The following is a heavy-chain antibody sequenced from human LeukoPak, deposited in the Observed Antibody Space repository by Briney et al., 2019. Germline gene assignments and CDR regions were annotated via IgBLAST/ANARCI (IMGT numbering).Heavy chain of an antibody. J-gene: IGHJ6*03. Sequence: PGGSLRLSCVASGFTFGTYWMHWVRQGPEKGLVWVAGITNDGTTGYADSVKGRSTISRDSAKSTVYLQMNSLSSEDTAVYYCGRERNFYYMDVWGKGTPVTVSS. CDR2: ITNDGTT. CDR1: GFTFGTYW. CDR3: GRERNFYYMDV. V-gene: IGHV3-74*01.